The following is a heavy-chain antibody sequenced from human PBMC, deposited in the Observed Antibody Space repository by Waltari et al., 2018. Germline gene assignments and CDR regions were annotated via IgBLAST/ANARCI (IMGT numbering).Heavy chain of an antibody. CDR1: GFTFSSSA. V-gene: IGHV3-23*01. J-gene: IGHJ4*02. CDR2: ISGSGSRT. CDR3: AKDSSGWYFDY. D-gene: IGHD6-19*01. Sequence: EVQLLESGGGLVQPGGSLRLNCPASGFTFSSSAMSWVRQAPGKGLELVSAISGSGSRTYYADSVKGLFTISRDNSKNILYLQMHSLRDEDTAVYYCAKDSSGWYFDYWGQGTLLTVSS.